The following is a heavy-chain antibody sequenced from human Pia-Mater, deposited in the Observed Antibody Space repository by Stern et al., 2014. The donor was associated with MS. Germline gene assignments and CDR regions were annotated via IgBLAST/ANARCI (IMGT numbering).Heavy chain of an antibody. J-gene: IGHJ5*02. CDR1: GFTFGSCA. Sequence: VQLVESGGGVVQPGRPLRISCVASGFTFGSCAMHWVRQAPGKGLELVAGVSYDGSNKYYADSVKGRFTISRDNSQNTLYMQMSSLRPEDTAVYYCAKDRQYLTYFFDHWGQGSLVTVSS. D-gene: IGHD2/OR15-2a*01. V-gene: IGHV3-30*18. CDR2: VSYDGSNK. CDR3: AKDRQYLTYFFDH.